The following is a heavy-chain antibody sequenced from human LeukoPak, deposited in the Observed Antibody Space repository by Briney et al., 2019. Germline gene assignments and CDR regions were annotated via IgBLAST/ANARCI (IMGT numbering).Heavy chain of an antibody. V-gene: IGHV1-18*01. D-gene: IGHD3-22*01. CDR1: GYTFTSYG. CDR2: ISAYNGNT. Sequence: GASVKVSCKASGYTFTSYGISWVRQAPGQGLEWMGWISAYNGNTNYAQKLQGRVTMTTDTSTSTAYMELRSLRSDDTAVYYCARSGAYYYDSSGRRLDYWGQGTLVTVSS. J-gene: IGHJ4*02. CDR3: ARSGAYYYDSSGRRLDY.